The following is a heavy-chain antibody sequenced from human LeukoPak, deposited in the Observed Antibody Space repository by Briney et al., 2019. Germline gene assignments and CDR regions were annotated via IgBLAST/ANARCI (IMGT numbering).Heavy chain of an antibody. J-gene: IGHJ4*02. CDR1: GFTFSSYG. Sequence: GGSLRLSCAASGFTFSSYGMDWVRQAPGKGLEWVAFIRYDGSNKYYADSLKGRFTISRDNSKNTLYLQMNSLRAEDTAVYYCAKDRVYDYVWGSYPIDFDYWGQGTLVTVSS. CDR3: AKDRVYDYVWGSYPIDFDY. D-gene: IGHD3-16*02. CDR2: IRYDGSNK. V-gene: IGHV3-30*02.